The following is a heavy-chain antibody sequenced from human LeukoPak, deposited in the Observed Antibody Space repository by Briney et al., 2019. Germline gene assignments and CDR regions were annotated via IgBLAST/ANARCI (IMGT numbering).Heavy chain of an antibody. CDR3: ARKNLSGGRDDAFDI. CDR2: TYYSGST. J-gene: IGHJ3*02. V-gene: IGHV4-39*01. CDR1: GGSFSGYY. Sequence: PSETLSLTCAVYGGSFSGYYWGWIRQPPGKGLEWIGSTYYSGSTYYNPSLKSRVTISADRSKNQFSLKLRSVTAADTAVYYCARKNLSGGRDDAFDIWGQGTMVTVSS. D-gene: IGHD1-14*01.